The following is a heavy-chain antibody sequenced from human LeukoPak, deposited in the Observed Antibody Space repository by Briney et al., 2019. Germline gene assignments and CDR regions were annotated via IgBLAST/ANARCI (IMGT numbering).Heavy chain of an antibody. V-gene: IGHV1-18*01. D-gene: IGHD4-17*01. J-gene: IGHJ6*02. CDR1: GYTFTSYG. CDR3: ARDATVTTLRYYYGMDV. Sequence: HGASVKVSCKASGYTFTSYGISWVRQAPGQGLEWMGWISAYNGNTNYAQKLQGRVTMTTDTSTSTAYMELRSLRSDDTAVYYCARDATVTTLRYYYGMDVWGQGTTVTVSS. CDR2: ISAYNGNT.